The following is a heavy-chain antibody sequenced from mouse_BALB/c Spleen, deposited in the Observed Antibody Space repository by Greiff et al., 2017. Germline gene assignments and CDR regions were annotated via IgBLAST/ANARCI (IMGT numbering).Heavy chain of an antibody. Sequence: VQLQQSGPELVKPGASVKMSCKASGYTFTSYVMHWVKQKPGQGLEWIGYINPYNDGTKYNEKFRGKATLTSDKSSSTAYMELSSLTSEDSAVYYCAYYYRGRGFAYWGQGTLVTVSA. D-gene: IGHD2-12*01. CDR2: INPYNDGT. V-gene: IGHV1-14*01. CDR3: AYYYRGRGFAY. J-gene: IGHJ3*01. CDR1: GYTFTSYV.